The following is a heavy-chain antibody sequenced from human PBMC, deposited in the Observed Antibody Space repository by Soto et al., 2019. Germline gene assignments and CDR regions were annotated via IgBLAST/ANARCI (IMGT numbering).Heavy chain of an antibody. CDR2: MNPNSGNT. D-gene: IGHD3-22*01. CDR1: GYTFTSYD. Sequence: GVSVKVSCKASGYTFTSYDINWVRQATGQGLEWMGWMNPNSGNTGYAQKFQGRVTMTRNTSISTAYMELSSLRSEDTAVYYCARGTYYYDSSGYIPFDYWGQGTLVTVSS. CDR3: ARGTYYYDSSGYIPFDY. J-gene: IGHJ4*02. V-gene: IGHV1-8*01.